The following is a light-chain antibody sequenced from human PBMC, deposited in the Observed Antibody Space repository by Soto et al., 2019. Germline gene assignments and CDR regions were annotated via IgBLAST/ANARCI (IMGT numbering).Light chain of an antibody. CDR3: QQYGSSPFT. V-gene: IGKV3-20*01. Sequence: EIVLTQSPGTLSLSPGERATLSCRASQSVSSSYLAWYQHKPGQAPRLLIHGVSIRATGIPDRFSGSGSGTDFTLTINRLEPEDFAVYYCQQYGSSPFTFGPGTKVDIK. CDR1: QSVSSSY. CDR2: GVS. J-gene: IGKJ3*01.